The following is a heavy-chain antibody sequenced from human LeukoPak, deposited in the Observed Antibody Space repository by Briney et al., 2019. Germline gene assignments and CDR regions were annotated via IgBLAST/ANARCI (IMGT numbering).Heavy chain of an antibody. CDR2: INPNSGGT. J-gene: IGHJ3*02. Sequence: ASVKASCKASGYTFTGYYMHWVRQAPGQGLEWMGWINPNSGGTNYAQKFQGRVTMTRDTSISTAYMELSRLRSDDTAVYYCARTVLSGSYLGAFDIWGQGTMVTVSS. D-gene: IGHD1-26*01. CDR1: GYTFTGYY. V-gene: IGHV1-2*02. CDR3: ARTVLSGSYLGAFDI.